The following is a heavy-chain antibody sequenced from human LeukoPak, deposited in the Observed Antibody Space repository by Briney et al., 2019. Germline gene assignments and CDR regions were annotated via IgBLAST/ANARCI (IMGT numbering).Heavy chain of an antibody. V-gene: IGHV3-74*01. Sequence: GGSLRLSCAASGFTFSSYWMHWVRQAPGKGLVWVSRIKSDDSSTSYADSVKGRFTISRDNAKNTLYLQMNSLRAEDTAVYYCAREVNNWNYVDYWGQGTLVTVSS. D-gene: IGHD1-7*01. CDR3: AREVNNWNYVDY. J-gene: IGHJ4*02. CDR1: GFTFSSYW. CDR2: IKSDDSST.